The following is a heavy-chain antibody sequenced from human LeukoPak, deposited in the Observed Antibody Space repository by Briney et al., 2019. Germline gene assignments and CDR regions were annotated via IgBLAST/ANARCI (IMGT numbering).Heavy chain of an antibody. CDR2: INAGNGNT. J-gene: IGHJ5*02. CDR1: GYTFTSYA. V-gene: IGHV1-3*01. D-gene: IGHD3-16*01. CDR3: ARGPLRSKSRPGGGNNWFDP. Sequence: ASVKVSCKASGYTFTSYAMHWVRQAPGQRLEWMGWINAGNGNTKYSQKFQGRVTITRDTSASTAYMELSSLRSEDTAVYYCARGPLRSKSRPGGGNNWFDPWGQGTLVTVSS.